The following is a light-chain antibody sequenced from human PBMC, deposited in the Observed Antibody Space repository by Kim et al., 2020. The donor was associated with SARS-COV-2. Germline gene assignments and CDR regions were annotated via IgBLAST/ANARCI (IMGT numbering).Light chain of an antibody. Sequence: QSALTQPASVSGSPGQSITISCTGTSSDVGGYNYVSWYQQHPGKAPKLMIYDVSNRPSGVSNRFSGSKSGNTASLTISGLQAEDEADYYCSSYTSSSTRLFGGGTPLTVL. CDR3: SSYTSSSTRL. V-gene: IGLV2-14*03. J-gene: IGLJ3*02. CDR2: DVS. CDR1: SSDVGGYNY.